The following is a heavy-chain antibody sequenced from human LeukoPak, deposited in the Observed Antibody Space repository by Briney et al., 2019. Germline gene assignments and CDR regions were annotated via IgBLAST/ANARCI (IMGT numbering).Heavy chain of an antibody. Sequence: ASVKVSCKASGYTFTSYGISWVRQAPGQGLEWMGWISAYNGNTNYAQKLQGRVTMTTDTSTSTAYMGLRSLRSDDTAVYYCARDSSGGVHGHPFDYWGQGTLVTVSS. J-gene: IGHJ4*02. D-gene: IGHD6-19*01. V-gene: IGHV1-18*01. CDR3: ARDSSGGVHGHPFDY. CDR2: ISAYNGNT. CDR1: GYTFTSYG.